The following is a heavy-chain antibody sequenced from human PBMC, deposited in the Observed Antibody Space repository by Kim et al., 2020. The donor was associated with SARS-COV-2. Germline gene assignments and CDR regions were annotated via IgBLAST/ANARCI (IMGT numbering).Heavy chain of an antibody. D-gene: IGHD3-22*01. V-gene: IGHV1-3*01. CDR2: INAGNGDT. CDR3: AYGGNYDRSGYYNWLDP. J-gene: IGHJ5*02. Sequence: ASVKVSCKVSGYRFTANALHWVRQAPGQGLEWVGWINAGNGDTKYSQRFQGRVTITRDTSASTVHVEMTSLRSEDTAIYYCAYGGNYDRSGYYNWLDPWGQGTLVTVSS. CDR1: GYRFTANA.